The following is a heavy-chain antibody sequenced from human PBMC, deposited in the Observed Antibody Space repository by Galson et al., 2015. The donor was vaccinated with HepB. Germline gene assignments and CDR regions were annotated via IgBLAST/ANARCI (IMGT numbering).Heavy chain of an antibody. J-gene: IGHJ3*02. Sequence: SETLSLTCTVSGGSISSSSYYWGWIRQPPGKGLEWIGSIYYSGSTYYNPSLKSRVTTSVDTSKNQFSLKLSSVTAADTAVYYCARGVNTPSLDAFDIWGQGTTVTVSS. V-gene: IGHV4-39*07. D-gene: IGHD1/OR15-1a*01. CDR3: ARGVNTPSLDAFDI. CDR2: IYYSGST. CDR1: GGSISSSSYY.